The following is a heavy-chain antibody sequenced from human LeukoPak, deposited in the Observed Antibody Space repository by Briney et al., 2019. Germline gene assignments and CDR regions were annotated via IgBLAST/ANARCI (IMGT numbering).Heavy chain of an antibody. Sequence: GGSLRLSCAASGFTFSSYSMNWVRQAPGKGLEWVSSIRGNGDVTYYADSVKGRFTISRDNSKNMLFLQMNDLTREDTAIFYCTRRGGSDGWGAFDVWGQGTMVTVSS. J-gene: IGHJ3*01. CDR1: GFTFSSYS. D-gene: IGHD5-24*01. CDR2: IRGNGDVT. V-gene: IGHV3-23*01. CDR3: TRRGGSDGWGAFDV.